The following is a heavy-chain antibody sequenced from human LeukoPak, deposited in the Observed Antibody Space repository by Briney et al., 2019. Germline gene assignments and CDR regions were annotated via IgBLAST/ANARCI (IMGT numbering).Heavy chain of an antibody. Sequence: GGSLRLSCAASGFTFSDYYMSWIRQAPGKGLEWVSYISSSSGTSYFGSSITIYYADSVKGRFTISRDNAKNSLYLQMNSLRAEDTAVYYCAKALPPGYWGQGTLVTVSS. CDR1: GFTFSDYY. CDR2: ISSSSGTSYFGSSITI. V-gene: IGHV3-11*04. J-gene: IGHJ4*02. CDR3: AKALPPGY.